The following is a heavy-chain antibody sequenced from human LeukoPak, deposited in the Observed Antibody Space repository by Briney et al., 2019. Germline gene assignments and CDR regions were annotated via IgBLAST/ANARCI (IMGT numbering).Heavy chain of an antibody. CDR3: ASTGNSYYYYMDV. D-gene: IGHD5-24*01. Sequence: ASETLSLTCTVSGGSISSGGYYWSWIRPPPGKGLVWIGYIYHSGSTYYNPSLESRVTISVDRSKKQFSLKLSSVTAADTAVYYCASTGNSYYYYMDVWGKGTTVTVSS. CDR2: IYHSGST. J-gene: IGHJ6*03. V-gene: IGHV4-30-2*01. CDR1: GGSISSGGYY.